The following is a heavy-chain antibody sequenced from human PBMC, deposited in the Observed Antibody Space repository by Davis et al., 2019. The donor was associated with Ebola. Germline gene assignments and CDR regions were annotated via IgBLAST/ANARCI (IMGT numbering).Heavy chain of an antibody. CDR2: ISGSGGST. CDR1: GFTFSSYA. V-gene: IGHV3-23*01. Sequence: GESLKISCAASGFTFSSYAMSWVRQAPGKGLEWVSAISGSGGSTYYADSVKGRFTISRDNSKNTLYLQMNSLRAEDTAVYYCAGGLYDSSGYYYLSSGDYWGQGTLVTVSS. CDR3: AGGLYDSSGYYYLSSGDY. J-gene: IGHJ4*02. D-gene: IGHD3-22*01.